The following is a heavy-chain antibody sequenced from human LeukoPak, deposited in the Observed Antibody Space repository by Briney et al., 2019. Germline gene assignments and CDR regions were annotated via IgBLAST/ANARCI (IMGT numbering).Heavy chain of an antibody. D-gene: IGHD1-14*01. CDR1: GYSFTSYW. Sequence: GESLKISCKGSGYSFTSYWIGWVRQTPGKGLEWMGMIYPGDSDTRYSPSFQGQVTISADKSISTAYLQWSSLKASDTAMYYCARLWALSGEPPNWLDPWGQGTLVTVSS. J-gene: IGHJ5*02. V-gene: IGHV5-51*01. CDR3: ARLWALSGEPPNWLDP. CDR2: IYPGDSDT.